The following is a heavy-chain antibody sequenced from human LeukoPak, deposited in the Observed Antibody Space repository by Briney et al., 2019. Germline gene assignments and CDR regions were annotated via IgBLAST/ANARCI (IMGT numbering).Heavy chain of an antibody. J-gene: IGHJ6*03. V-gene: IGHV3-7*01. D-gene: IGHD3-10*01. Sequence: PGGSLRLSCAASGFTFSSYWMSWVRQAPGKGLEWVANIKQDGSEKYYVDSVKGRFTISRDNAKNSLYLQMNSLRAEDTAVYYCAREGLLWFGELGYYYYYMDVWGKGTTVTVSS. CDR3: AREGLLWFGELGYYYYYMDV. CDR1: GFTFSSYW. CDR2: IKQDGSEK.